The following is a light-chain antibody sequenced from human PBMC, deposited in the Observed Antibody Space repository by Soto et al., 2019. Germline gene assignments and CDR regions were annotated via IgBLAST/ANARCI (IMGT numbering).Light chain of an antibody. CDR3: QQSYSNRFT. V-gene: IGKV1-39*01. CDR1: QSISNY. CDR2: AAS. J-gene: IGKJ3*01. Sequence: DIQMTQSPSSLSASVVDRVTITCRASQSISNYLNWYQQKPGKAPKFLIYAASSLQSGVPSRFSGSGSGPDFTLTINSLKPEDFATYHCQQSYSNRFTFGPRTKVDVK.